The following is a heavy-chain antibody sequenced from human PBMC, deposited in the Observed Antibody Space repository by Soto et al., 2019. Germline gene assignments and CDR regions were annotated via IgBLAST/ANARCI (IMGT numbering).Heavy chain of an antibody. CDR3: AKDPGIAVATRCDY. J-gene: IGHJ4*02. CDR1: GFTFSSYA. CDR2: ISGSGGST. V-gene: IGHV3-23*01. D-gene: IGHD6-19*01. Sequence: GVLRLSCAASGFTFSSYAMSWVRQAPGKGREWVSAISGSGGSTYYADSVKGRFTISRDNSKNTLYLQMNSLRAEDTAVYYCAKDPGIAVATRCDYWGQGTLLTVS.